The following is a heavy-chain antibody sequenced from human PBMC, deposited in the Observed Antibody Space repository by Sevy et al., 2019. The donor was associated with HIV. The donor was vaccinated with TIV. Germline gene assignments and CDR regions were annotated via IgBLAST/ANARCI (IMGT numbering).Heavy chain of an antibody. CDR2: ISGSGGST. V-gene: IGHV3-23*01. Sequence: GGSLRLSCVASGFTFSRYSMNWVRQAPGKGLEWVSGISGSGGSTYYADSVKGRFTISRDNSKNTLYLQMNSLRAEDTALYYCAKDIDSSGYYYFDYWGQGTLVTVSS. D-gene: IGHD6-19*01. J-gene: IGHJ4*02. CDR1: GFTFSRYS. CDR3: AKDIDSSGYYYFDY.